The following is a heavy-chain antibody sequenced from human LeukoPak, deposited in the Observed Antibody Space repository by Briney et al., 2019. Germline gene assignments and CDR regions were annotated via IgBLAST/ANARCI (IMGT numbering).Heavy chain of an antibody. CDR2: ISGSGSTI. CDR1: GFTFSSYE. V-gene: IGHV3-48*03. CDR3: AKVGTVYFPLDF. J-gene: IGHJ4*02. Sequence: GSLRLSCAASGFTFSSYEMNWVRQAPGKGLEWVSYISGSGSTIYYADSVKGRFTISRDNSKNTLYLQMNSLRAGDTAVYYCAKVGTVYFPLDFWGQGTLVTVSS. D-gene: IGHD2/OR15-2a*01.